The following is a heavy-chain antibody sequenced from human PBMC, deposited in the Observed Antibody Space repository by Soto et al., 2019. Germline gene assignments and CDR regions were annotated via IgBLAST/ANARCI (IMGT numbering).Heavy chain of an antibody. Sequence: QVQLQESGPGLVKPSETLSLTCTVSGGSVNTDSLYWSWIRQPPGRGLEWIGYIYYPGSSNYNPSLESRVSMSVDASKNQFSMKLTSVTAADTAVYYCAGDPLSGDYRGDYWGQGTLVTVSS. J-gene: IGHJ4*02. CDR2: IYYPGSS. D-gene: IGHD4-17*01. CDR3: AGDPLSGDYRGDY. V-gene: IGHV4-61*01. CDR1: GGSVNTDSLY.